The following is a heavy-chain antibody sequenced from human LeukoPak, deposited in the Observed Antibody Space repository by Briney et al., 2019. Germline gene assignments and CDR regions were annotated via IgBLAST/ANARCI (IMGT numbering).Heavy chain of an antibody. Sequence: EASVKVSCKACVGTFSSYAISWVRQAPGQGLEWMGGIIPIFGTANYAQKFQGRVTITTDESTSTAYMELSSLRSEDTAVYYCARGSGSYTFDYWGQGTLVTVSS. D-gene: IGHD1-26*01. J-gene: IGHJ4*02. CDR2: IIPIFGTA. CDR3: ARGSGSYTFDY. V-gene: IGHV1-69*05. CDR1: VGTFSSYA.